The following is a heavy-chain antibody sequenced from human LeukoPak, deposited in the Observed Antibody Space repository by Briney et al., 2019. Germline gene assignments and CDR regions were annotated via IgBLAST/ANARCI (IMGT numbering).Heavy chain of an antibody. J-gene: IGHJ6*03. D-gene: IGHD3-3*01. V-gene: IGHV1-69*05. CDR1: GGTFSSYA. CDR2: IIPIFGTA. CDR3: ARGGPIFGVVNYYMDV. Sequence: SVKVSCKASGGTFSSYAISWVRQAPGPGLEWMGGIIPIFGTANYAQKFQGRVTITTDESTSTAYMELSSLRSEDTAVYYCARGGPIFGVVNYYMDVWGKGTTVTVSS.